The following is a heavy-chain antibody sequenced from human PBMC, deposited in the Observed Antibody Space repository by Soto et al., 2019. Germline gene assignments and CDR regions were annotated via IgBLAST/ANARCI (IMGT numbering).Heavy chain of an antibody. CDR2: ISYDGSNK. D-gene: IGHD2-8*01. V-gene: IGHV3-30-3*01. CDR3: ERETYGPIDY. Sequence: GGSLRLSCAASGFTFSSYAMHWVRQAPGKGLEWVAVISYDGSNKYYADSVKGRFTISRDNSKNTLYLQMNSLRAEDTAVYYWERETYGPIDYWGQGTLVTVSS. CDR1: GFTFSSYA. J-gene: IGHJ4*02.